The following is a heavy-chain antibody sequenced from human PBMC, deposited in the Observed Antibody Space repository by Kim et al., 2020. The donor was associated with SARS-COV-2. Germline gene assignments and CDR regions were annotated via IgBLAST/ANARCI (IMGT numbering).Heavy chain of an antibody. CDR3: LRGADGFDC. CDR2: IYTDNGNT. Sequence: ASVKVSCKASGYTFTRNAIHWVRQAPGQRLEWMGYIYTDNGNTKYSQKFQGRLTITRDTSASTAYVELSSLRSEDTAVYYCLRGADGFDCWGQGTLVTVSS. V-gene: IGHV1-3*04. J-gene: IGHJ4*02. CDR1: GYTFTRNA.